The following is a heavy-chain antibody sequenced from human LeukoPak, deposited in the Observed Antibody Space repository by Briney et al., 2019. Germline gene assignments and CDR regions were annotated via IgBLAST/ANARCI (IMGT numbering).Heavy chain of an antibody. CDR3: VRDYRGGWNDY. J-gene: IGHJ4*02. D-gene: IGHD1-26*01. CDR1: GFTFSSYW. CDR2: INSDGSST. Sequence: GGSLRLSCAASGFTFSSYWMHWVRQAPGKGLVWVSRINSDGSSTSYADSVKGRFTISRDNAKNSLFLQMNNLRVDDTAVYYCVRDYRGGWNDYWGQGTLVTVSS. V-gene: IGHV3-74*01.